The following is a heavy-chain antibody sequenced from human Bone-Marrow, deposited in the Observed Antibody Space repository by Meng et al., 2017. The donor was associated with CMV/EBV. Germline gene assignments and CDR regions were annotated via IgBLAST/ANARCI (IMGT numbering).Heavy chain of an antibody. CDR1: GYSISSGYY. J-gene: IGHJ4*02. CDR3: ARDAYYYDTSGYYEDY. V-gene: IGHV4-38-2*02. Sequence: SETLSLTCTVSGYSISSGYYWGWIRQPPGKGLEWIGSIYHSGSTYYNPSLKSRVTISVDTSKNQFSLKLSSVTAADTAVYYCARDAYYYDTSGYYEDYWGQGTLVTVSS. CDR2: IYHSGST. D-gene: IGHD3-22*01.